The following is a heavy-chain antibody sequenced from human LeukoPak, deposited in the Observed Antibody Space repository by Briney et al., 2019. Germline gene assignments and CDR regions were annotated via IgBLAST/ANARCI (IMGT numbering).Heavy chain of an antibody. V-gene: IGHV1-18*01. CDR3: ARPGGAAEYLHH. CDR2: IRGYNGNT. CDR1: GYRFTDYG. J-gene: IGHJ1*01. Sequence: ASVKVSCKASGYRFTDYGITWVRQAPGRGLEWMGWIRGYNGNTNYAHKLQGRVTMTTDTSTSTVYMELRSLRSDDTAVYYCARPGGAAEYLHHWGSAPWSPSPQ. D-gene: IGHD1-26*01.